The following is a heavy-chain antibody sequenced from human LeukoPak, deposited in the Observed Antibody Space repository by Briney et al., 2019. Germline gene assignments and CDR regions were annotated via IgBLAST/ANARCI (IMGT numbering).Heavy chain of an antibody. CDR3: AMSFDSYDGSDYSPY. CDR1: GFTFSSYE. CDR2: ISSSGSTI. Sequence: GGSLRLSCAASGFTFSSYEMNWVRQAPGKGLEWVSYISSSGSTIYYADSVKGRFTISRDNAKNSLYLQMNSLRAEDTAVYYCAMSFDSYDGSDYSPYWGQGTLVTVSS. V-gene: IGHV3-48*03. D-gene: IGHD3-22*01. J-gene: IGHJ1*01.